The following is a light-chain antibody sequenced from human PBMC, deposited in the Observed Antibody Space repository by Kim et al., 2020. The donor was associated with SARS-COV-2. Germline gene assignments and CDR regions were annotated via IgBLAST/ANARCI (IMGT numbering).Light chain of an antibody. CDR3: QAWDSSTGV. Sequence: SYELTQPPSVFVSPRQTASITCSGDKLGDKYISWYQQKPGQSPVLVIYQDNKRPSGMPERFSGSNSGHTATLTISGTQAMDEADYYCQAWDSSTGVFGTGTQLTVL. CDR2: QDN. J-gene: IGLJ1*01. V-gene: IGLV3-1*01. CDR1: KLGDKY.